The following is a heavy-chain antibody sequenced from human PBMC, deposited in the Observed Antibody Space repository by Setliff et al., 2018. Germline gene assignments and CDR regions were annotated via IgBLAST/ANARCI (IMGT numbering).Heavy chain of an antibody. CDR3: AKNGFGVVALGVNNWFDP. Sequence: HPGGSLRLSCAASGFTFSSYAMSWVRQAPGKGLEWVSAISASGGSTYYADSVKGRFTISRDNSKNTLYLQMNSLRAEDTAVYYCAKNGFGVVALGVNNWFDPWGQGTLVTVSS. CDR1: GFTFSSYA. CDR2: ISASGGST. V-gene: IGHV3-23*01. D-gene: IGHD3-10*01. J-gene: IGHJ5*02.